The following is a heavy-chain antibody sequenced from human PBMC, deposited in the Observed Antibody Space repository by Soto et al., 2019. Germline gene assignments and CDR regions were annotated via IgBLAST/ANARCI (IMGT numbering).Heavy chain of an antibody. Sequence: GESLKVSCAASGFTFSTDWMHWVRQVPGKGLVWISRIGSDGRSTNYADSVKGRFTVSRDNAKSTLYLQMNSLRAEDTAVYYCARDASNSVDSWGQGTLVTVSS. V-gene: IGHV3-74*01. D-gene: IGHD4-4*01. J-gene: IGHJ4*02. CDR2: IGSDGRST. CDR1: GFTFSTDW. CDR3: ARDASNSVDS.